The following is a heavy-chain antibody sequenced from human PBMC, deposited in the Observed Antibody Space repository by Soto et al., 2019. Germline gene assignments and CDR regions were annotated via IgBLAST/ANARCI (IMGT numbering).Heavy chain of an antibody. CDR2: IYYSGST. Sequence: QVQLQESGPGLVKLSETLSLTCTVSGGSISSYYWSWIRQPPGKGLEWIGYIYYSGSTNYNPSLKSRVTISVDTSKNQFSLKLSSVTAADTAVYYCARVRVYCSGGSCYPYYFDYWGQGTLVTVSS. J-gene: IGHJ4*02. CDR1: GGSISSYY. D-gene: IGHD2-15*01. CDR3: ARVRVYCSGGSCYPYYFDY. V-gene: IGHV4-59*01.